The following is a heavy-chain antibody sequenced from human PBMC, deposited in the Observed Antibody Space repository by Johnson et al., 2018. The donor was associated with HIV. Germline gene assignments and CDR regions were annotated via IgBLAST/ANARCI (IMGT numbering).Heavy chain of an antibody. D-gene: IGHD2-21*01. CDR2: ISYDGSNK. CDR3: TTGIAHVVPVLFDI. J-gene: IGHJ3*02. V-gene: IGHV3-30*04. Sequence: EQLVESGGGVVQPGRSLRLSCAASGFTFSNYAMHWVRQAPGKGLEWVAVISYDGSNKYYADSVKGRFTISRDNSKNTLYLQMNSLRAEDTAVYYCTTGIAHVVPVLFDIWGQGTMVTVSS. CDR1: GFTFSNYA.